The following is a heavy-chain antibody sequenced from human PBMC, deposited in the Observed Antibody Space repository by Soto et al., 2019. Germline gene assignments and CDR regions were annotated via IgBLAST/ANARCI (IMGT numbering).Heavy chain of an antibody. CDR1: GYSFTSYW. J-gene: IGHJ6*02. Sequence: GESLKISCKRSGYSFTSYWIGWVRQMPGKGLEWMGIIYPGDSDTRYSPSFQGQVTISADKSISTAYLQWSSLKASDTAMYYCATTRFGGKYYNGMDVWGQGTTVTVSS. V-gene: IGHV5-51*01. CDR2: IYPGDSDT. D-gene: IGHD3-10*01. CDR3: ATTRFGGKYYNGMDV.